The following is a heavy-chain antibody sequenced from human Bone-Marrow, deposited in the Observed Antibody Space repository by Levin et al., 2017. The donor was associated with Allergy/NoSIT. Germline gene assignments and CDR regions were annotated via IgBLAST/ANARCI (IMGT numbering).Heavy chain of an antibody. Sequence: EASVKVSCKASGPKFSQSGIQWVRQARGPRLEWIGWIAVGSGDTNFAQNFRERVTITRDMSTSTVYMELTGLRSDDTAVYYCAADAEDYGDYVFGYWGQGTLVTVSS. J-gene: IGHJ4*02. CDR3: AADAEDYGDYVFGY. V-gene: IGHV1-58*02. D-gene: IGHD4-17*01. CDR1: GPKFSQSG. CDR2: IAVGSGDT.